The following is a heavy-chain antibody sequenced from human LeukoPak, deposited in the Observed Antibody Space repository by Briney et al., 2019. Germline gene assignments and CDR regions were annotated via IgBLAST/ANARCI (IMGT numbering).Heavy chain of an antibody. Sequence: PGGSLRLSCAASGFTFSSYSMNWVRQAPGKGLEWVSFISGGSTTKCYADSVRGRFTISRDDAKNSLYLQMNSLRAEDTAVYYCARFYYGSGIVDYWGQGTLVTVSS. J-gene: IGHJ4*02. D-gene: IGHD3-10*01. CDR1: GFTFSSYS. V-gene: IGHV3-48*04. CDR3: ARFYYGSGIVDY. CDR2: ISGGSTTK.